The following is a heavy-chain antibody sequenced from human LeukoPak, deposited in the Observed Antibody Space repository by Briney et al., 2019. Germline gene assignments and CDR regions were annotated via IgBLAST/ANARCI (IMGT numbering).Heavy chain of an antibody. J-gene: IGHJ2*01. CDR1: GFTFSSYP. CDR2: ISYDGSNK. D-gene: IGHD5-18*01. V-gene: IGHV3-30*18. CDR3: AKGGLQTRNWYFAL. Sequence: PGGSLRLSCAASGFTFSSYPIHWVRQAPGKGLEWVAVISYDGSNKYYADSVKGRFTISRDNSKNTLYLEMNSLRTEDTAVYYCAKGGLQTRNWYFALWGRGTLVTVSS.